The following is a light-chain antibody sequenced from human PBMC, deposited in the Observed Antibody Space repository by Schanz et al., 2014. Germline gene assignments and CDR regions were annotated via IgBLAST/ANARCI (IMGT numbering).Light chain of an antibody. J-gene: IGKJ5*01. CDR2: GAS. CDR1: QTISNN. V-gene: IGKV3-20*01. CDR3: QQYGSSPRT. Sequence: EVVMTQSPDTLSVSPGERATLSCRASQTISNNLAWYQQKPGQAPRLLIFGASTRATGIPARFSGSGSGTDFTLTISRLEPEDFAVYYCQQYGSSPRTFGQGARLEIK.